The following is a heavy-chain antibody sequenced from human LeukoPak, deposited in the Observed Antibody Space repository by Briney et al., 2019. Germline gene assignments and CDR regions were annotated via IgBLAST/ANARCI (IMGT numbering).Heavy chain of an antibody. CDR1: GYTFTSYG. Sequence: GASVKVSCKTSGYTFTSYGISWARQAPGQGLEWMGWISAYNGNTNYAQKLQGRVTMTTDTSTSTAYMELRSLRSDDTAVYYCARVVQQLSTLDYWGQGTLVTVSS. J-gene: IGHJ4*02. D-gene: IGHD6-13*01. CDR2: ISAYNGNT. CDR3: ARVVQQLSTLDY. V-gene: IGHV1-18*01.